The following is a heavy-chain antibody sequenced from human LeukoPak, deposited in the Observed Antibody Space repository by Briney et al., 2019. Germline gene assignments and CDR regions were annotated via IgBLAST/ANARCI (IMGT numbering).Heavy chain of an antibody. V-gene: IGHV3-9*01. Sequence: GGSLRLSRAASGFTFDDYAMHWVWQPPGKGLEWVSGISWNSGNIGYADSVKGRFTISRDNAKRSLYLQMDSLRVEDTALYYCVKDISGFYFGADYWGQGTLVTVSS. CDR3: VKDISGFYFGADY. CDR1: GFTFDDYA. J-gene: IGHJ4*02. CDR2: ISWNSGNI. D-gene: IGHD3-22*01.